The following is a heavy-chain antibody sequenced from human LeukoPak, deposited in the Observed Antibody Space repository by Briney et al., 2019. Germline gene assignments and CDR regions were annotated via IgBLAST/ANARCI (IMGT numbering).Heavy chain of an antibody. CDR2: IYYSGST. CDR1: GGSISSSNW. D-gene: IGHD5-18*01. CDR3: ARQVTFGYAYGHYFDF. Sequence: SETLSLTCAVSGGSISSSNWWSWVRQPPGKGLEWIGYIYYSGSTYYNPSLKSRVTISVDTSKNQFSLRLSSVTAADTAVYYCARQVTFGYAYGHYFDFWGQGALVTVSS. J-gene: IGHJ4*02. V-gene: IGHV4-4*02.